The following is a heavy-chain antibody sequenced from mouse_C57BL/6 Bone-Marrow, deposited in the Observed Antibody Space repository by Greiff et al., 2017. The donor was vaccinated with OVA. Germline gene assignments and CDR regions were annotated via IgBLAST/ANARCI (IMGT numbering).Heavy chain of an antibody. CDR3: ARDALGMDY. V-gene: IGHV7-1*01. J-gene: IGHJ4*01. CDR1: GFTFSDFY. Sequence: DVMLVESGGGLVQSGRSLRLSCATSGFTFSDFYMEWVRQAPGKGLEWIAASRNKANDYTTEYSASVKGRFIVSRDTSQSILYLQMNALRAEDTAIYICARDALGMDYWGQGTSVTVSS. CDR2: SRNKANDYTT.